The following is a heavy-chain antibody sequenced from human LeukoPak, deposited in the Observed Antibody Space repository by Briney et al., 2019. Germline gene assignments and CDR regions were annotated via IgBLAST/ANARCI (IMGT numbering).Heavy chain of an antibody. CDR2: INPNSGGT. CDR3: ARTFHYYDSSGYMYYFEY. V-gene: IGHV1-2*02. J-gene: IGHJ4*02. CDR1: GYTFTGYY. Sequence: ASVKVSCKASGYTFTGYYMHWVRQAPGQGLEWMGWINPNSGGTNYAQKFQGRVTMTRDTSISTAYMELSSLRSDDTAVYYCARTFHYYDSSGYMYYFEYWGQGTLVTVSS. D-gene: IGHD3-22*01.